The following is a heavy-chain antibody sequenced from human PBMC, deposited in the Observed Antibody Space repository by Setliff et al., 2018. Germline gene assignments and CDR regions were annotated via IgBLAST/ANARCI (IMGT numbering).Heavy chain of an antibody. CDR1: GFTFSSYG. J-gene: IGHJ4*02. Sequence: HPGGSLRLSCAASGFTFSSYGMHWVRQAPGKGLEWVAFIRYDGSNKYYADSVKGRFTISRDNSKNTLYLQMNSLRAEDTAVYYCAKDRTPCRSGGSCYSSPFDYWGQGTLVTVSS. V-gene: IGHV3-30*02. CDR3: AKDRTPCRSGGSCYSSPFDY. D-gene: IGHD2-15*01. CDR2: IRYDGSNK.